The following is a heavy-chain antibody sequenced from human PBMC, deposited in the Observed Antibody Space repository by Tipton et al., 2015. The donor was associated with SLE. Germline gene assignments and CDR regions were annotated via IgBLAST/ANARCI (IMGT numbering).Heavy chain of an antibody. CDR2: ISSSSTYI. CDR1: GFTFSSYS. D-gene: IGHD2-15*01. CDR3: ARGCSGGSCLGDY. J-gene: IGHJ4*02. Sequence: SLRLSCAASGFTFSSYSMNWVRQAPGKGLEWVSSISSSSTYIYYADSVKGRFTISRDNAKNSLYLQMNSLRAEDTAVYYCARGCSGGSCLGDYWGQGTLVTVSS. V-gene: IGHV3-21*01.